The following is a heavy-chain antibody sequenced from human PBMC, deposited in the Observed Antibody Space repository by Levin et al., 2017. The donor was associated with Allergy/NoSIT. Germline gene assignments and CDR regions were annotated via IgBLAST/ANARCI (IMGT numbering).Heavy chain of an antibody. Sequence: GESLKISCAASGFTFDDYTMHWVRQAPEKGPEWVSLISWDGVNTYYADSVKGRFTISRDNSKNSLYLQMNSLRTEDTALYYCAKDFLPASIGNYYYMDVWGKGTTVTVSS. J-gene: IGHJ6*03. CDR2: ISWDGVNT. CDR1: GFTFDDYT. V-gene: IGHV3-43*01. CDR3: AKDFLPASIGNYYYMDV. D-gene: IGHD2-2*01.